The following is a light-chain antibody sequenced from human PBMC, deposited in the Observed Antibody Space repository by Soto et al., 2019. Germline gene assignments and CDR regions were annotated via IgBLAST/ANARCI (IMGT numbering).Light chain of an antibody. J-gene: IGKJ4*01. CDR3: QQINSFPPT. V-gene: IGKV1-12*01. Sequence: DIQMTQSPSSVSASAGDRVTITCRASRNIKTSLAWYQQRPGKGPELLIYDASTLQSGVPSRISGSGSGTEFTLTISRLQPEDFAIFYCQQINSFPPTFGGGTKVDIK. CDR2: DAS. CDR1: RNIKTS.